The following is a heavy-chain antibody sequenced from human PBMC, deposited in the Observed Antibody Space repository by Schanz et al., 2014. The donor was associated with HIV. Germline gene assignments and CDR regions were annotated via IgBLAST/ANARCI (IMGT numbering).Heavy chain of an antibody. V-gene: IGHV3-30-3*01. D-gene: IGHD2-2*01. CDR3: ARDLMRYQLRFMDESGALDI. Sequence: QVQLVASGGGVVQPGRSLRLSCAVSGFTFSNYAMHWVRQAPGKGLEWVAVISYDGSNKYYADSVKGRFTISRDNSKNTVYLHMNSLRAEDTAVYYCARDLMRYQLRFMDESGALDIWGQGTMVTVSS. J-gene: IGHJ3*02. CDR1: GFTFSNYA. CDR2: ISYDGSNK.